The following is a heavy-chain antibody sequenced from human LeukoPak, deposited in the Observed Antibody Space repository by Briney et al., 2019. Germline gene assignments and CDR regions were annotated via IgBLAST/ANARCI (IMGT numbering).Heavy chain of an antibody. CDR2: IKQDGSEK. V-gene: IGHV3-7*01. CDR3: ARVIGWDEPFDI. D-gene: IGHD1-26*01. CDR1: GFTFSDYW. J-gene: IGHJ3*02. Sequence: GGSLRLSCVGSGFTFSDYWMTWVRQAPGKGLEWVANIKQDGSEKYYVNSVEGRFTISRDNAKNTLYLQMNSLRAEDTAVYYCARVIGWDEPFDIWGQGTMVTVSS.